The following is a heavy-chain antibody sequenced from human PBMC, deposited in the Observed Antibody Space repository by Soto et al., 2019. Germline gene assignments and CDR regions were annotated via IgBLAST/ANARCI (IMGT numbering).Heavy chain of an antibody. Sequence: EVQLVESGGGLVQPGGSLRLSCAASGFSFSNCWMHWVRQAPGKGPVWVSRVNTDGSITSYADSVKGRFTISRDNAKNTLYLQMNSLRAEDTAVYYCARNFNGEVPNWGQGTLVTVSS. CDR2: VNTDGSIT. D-gene: IGHD2-8*01. CDR3: ARNFNGEVPN. CDR1: GFSFSNCW. V-gene: IGHV3-74*01. J-gene: IGHJ4*02.